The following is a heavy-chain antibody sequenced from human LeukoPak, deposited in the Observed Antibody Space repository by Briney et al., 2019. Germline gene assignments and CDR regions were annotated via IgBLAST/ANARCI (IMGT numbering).Heavy chain of an antibody. Sequence: GGSLRLSCAASGFTFSDYYMSWVRQAPGKGLEWVSAISGSGGSTYYADSVKGRFTISRDNSKNTLYLQMNSLRAEDTAVYYCAKDEGYCSGGSCYYDYWGQGTLVTVSS. V-gene: IGHV3-23*01. CDR1: GFTFSDYY. J-gene: IGHJ4*02. CDR2: ISGSGGST. CDR3: AKDEGYCSGGSCYYDY. D-gene: IGHD2-15*01.